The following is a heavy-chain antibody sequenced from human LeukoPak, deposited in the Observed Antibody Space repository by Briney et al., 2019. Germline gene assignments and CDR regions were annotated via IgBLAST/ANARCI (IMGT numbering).Heavy chain of an antibody. J-gene: IGHJ4*02. D-gene: IGHD3-10*01. V-gene: IGHV3-48*01. CDR2: ISSGSSTI. CDR1: GFTFSTYS. CDR3: AAGSHYFDY. Sequence: PGGSLRLSCAASGFTFSTYSMNWVRQAPGKGLEWISYISSGSSTIYYADSVKGRFTISRDNAKNSLYLQMNSLRGEDTAVYFCAAGSHYFDYWGRGTLVTVSS.